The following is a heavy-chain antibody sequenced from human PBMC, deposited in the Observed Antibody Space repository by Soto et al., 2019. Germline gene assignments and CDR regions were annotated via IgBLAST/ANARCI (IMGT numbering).Heavy chain of an antibody. V-gene: IGHV4-34*01. D-gene: IGHD2-21*01. Sequence: PSETLSLTCAVYGGSFSAYYWSWIRQPPGRGLEWIGEIIHSGSTNYNPSLKSRVTISVDTSKNQVSLKLSTVTAADTAVYYCAGGMVKRGAFDIWGQGTMVTVSS. J-gene: IGHJ3*02. CDR1: GGSFSAYY. CDR3: AGGMVKRGAFDI. CDR2: IIHSGST.